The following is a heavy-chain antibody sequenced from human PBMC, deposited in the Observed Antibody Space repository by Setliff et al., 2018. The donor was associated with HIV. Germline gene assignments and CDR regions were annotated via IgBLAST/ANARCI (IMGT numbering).Heavy chain of an antibody. CDR1: GGSIGSFY. CDR2: IYYSGST. J-gene: IGHJ3*02. Sequence: SETLSLTCTVSGGSIGSFYWSWIRQPPGKELEWVRYIYYSGSTNYNPSLKSRVTISVDTSKNQFSLKLSSVTAADTAVYYCAREPYDYVWGSYERGFPLRDAFGIWGQGTVVTVSS. D-gene: IGHD3-16*01. V-gene: IGHV4-59*01. CDR3: AREPYDYVWGSYERGFPLRDAFGI.